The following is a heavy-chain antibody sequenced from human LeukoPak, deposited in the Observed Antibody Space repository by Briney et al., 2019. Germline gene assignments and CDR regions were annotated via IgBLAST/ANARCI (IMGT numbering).Heavy chain of an antibody. CDR1: GYTFTSYG. Sequence: SVKVSCKASGYTFTSYGISWVRQAPGQGLEWMGGIIPISGTTNYAQKFQGRVTITADKSTSTAYMELSSPRSEDTAVYYCATLCCGSYYMDVWGKGTTVTVSS. V-gene: IGHV1-69*06. D-gene: IGHD2-15*01. CDR3: ATLCCGSYYMDV. CDR2: IIPISGTT. J-gene: IGHJ6*03.